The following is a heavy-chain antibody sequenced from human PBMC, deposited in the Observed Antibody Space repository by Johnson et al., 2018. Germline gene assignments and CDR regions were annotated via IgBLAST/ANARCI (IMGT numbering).Heavy chain of an antibody. Sequence: QVQLVESGAEVKKPGASVKVSCKASGYTFTSYYMHWVRQAPGQGLEWMGIINPSGGSTSYAQKFQGRVTMTRDTSTSTVYVELSSLISEDTAVYYWASDGGVWATGLFDIWGQGTMVTVSS. CDR2: INPSGGST. J-gene: IGHJ3*02. CDR1: GYTFTSYY. D-gene: IGHD1-26*01. V-gene: IGHV1-46*01. CDR3: ASDGGVWATGLFDI.